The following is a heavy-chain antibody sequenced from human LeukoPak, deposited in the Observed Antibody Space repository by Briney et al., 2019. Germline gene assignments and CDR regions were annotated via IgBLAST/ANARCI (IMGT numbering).Heavy chain of an antibody. V-gene: IGHV1-2*02. D-gene: IGHD6-6*01. J-gene: IGHJ6*02. Sequence: GASVKVSCKASGYTFTGYYMHWVRQAPGQGLEWMGWINPNSGGTNYAQKFQGRVTMTRDTSISTAYTELSRLRSDDTAVYYCARDLGYSSSPGEDVWGQGTTVTVSS. CDR2: INPNSGGT. CDR1: GYTFTGYY. CDR3: ARDLGYSSSPGEDV.